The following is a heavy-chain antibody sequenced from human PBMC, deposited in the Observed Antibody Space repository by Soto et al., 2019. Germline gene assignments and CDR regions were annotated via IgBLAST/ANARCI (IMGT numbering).Heavy chain of an antibody. CDR1: GYSFTSYW. V-gene: IGHV5-51*01. J-gene: IGHJ6*02. CDR3: ARTYYYDSSGYYYYYYGMDV. CDR2: IYPGDSDT. Sequence: GESLKISCKGSGYSFTSYWIGWVRQMPGKGLEWMGIIYPGDSDTRYSTSFQGQVTISADKSISTAYLQWSSLKASDTAMYYCARTYYYDSSGYYYYYYGMDVWGQGTTVTVS. D-gene: IGHD3-22*01.